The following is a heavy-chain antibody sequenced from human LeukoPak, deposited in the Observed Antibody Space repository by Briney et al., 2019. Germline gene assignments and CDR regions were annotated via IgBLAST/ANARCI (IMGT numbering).Heavy chain of an antibody. J-gene: IGHJ1*01. CDR3: AITLGDYYDSSAHFQH. CDR2: IIPIFGTA. V-gene: IGHV1-69*06. Sequence: SVKVSCKASGGTFSSYAISWVRQAPGQGLEWMGGIIPIFGTANYAQKFQGRVTITADKSTSTAYMELSSLRSEDTAAYYCAITLGDYYDSSAHFQHWGQGTLVTVSS. D-gene: IGHD3-22*01. CDR1: GGTFSSYA.